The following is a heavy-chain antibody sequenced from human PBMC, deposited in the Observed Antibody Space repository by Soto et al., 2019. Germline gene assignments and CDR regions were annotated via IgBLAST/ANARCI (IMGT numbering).Heavy chain of an antibody. J-gene: IGHJ6*03. CDR1: GGSIRASGLY. CDR2: IFFSGRT. Sequence: GPGPLLSSETLSLTCTVSGGSIRASGLYWGWIRQSPGKGLEWIGSIFFSGRTHYNPSLKSRVSISIDASKNQFSLNVISVTAADTGVYYCVRSLMDVWGKGTTVTVSS. V-gene: IGHV4-39*01. CDR3: VRSLMDV.